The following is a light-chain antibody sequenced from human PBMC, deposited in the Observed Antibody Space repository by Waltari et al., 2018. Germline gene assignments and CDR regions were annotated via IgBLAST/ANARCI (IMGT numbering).Light chain of an antibody. J-gene: IGLJ1*01. CDR1: SRDVGAYNY. CDR2: EVN. V-gene: IGLV2-14*01. CDR3: NSYTSSTTQV. Sequence: QSALTQPASVSGSPGQSITISCTGTSRDVGAYNYVSWYQQHPGKTPKPMIYEVNNRPSGLSHRFSGSKSGNTASLTISGLQAEYEADYYCNSYTSSTTQVFGTGTKVTVL.